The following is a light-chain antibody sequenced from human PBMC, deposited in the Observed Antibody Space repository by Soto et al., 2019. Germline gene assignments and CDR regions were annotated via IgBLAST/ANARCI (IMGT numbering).Light chain of an antibody. V-gene: IGKV3-20*01. CDR1: QSDGSNF. Sequence: ELVLTPSPGSLSLSPGERATLSCKTSQSDGSNFVAWYQHKPGQAPRLLIYGASIRVTGIPDRFIGSGSGTDFTLTISRLEPEDFAVYYCQHYVTSLTTFGQGTKVDIK. CDR2: GAS. CDR3: QHYVTSLTT. J-gene: IGKJ1*01.